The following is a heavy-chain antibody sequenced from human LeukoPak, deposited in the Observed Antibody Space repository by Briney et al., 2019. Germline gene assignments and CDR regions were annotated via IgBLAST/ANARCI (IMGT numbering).Heavy chain of an antibody. D-gene: IGHD3-3*01. Sequence: PSETLSLTCAVYGGSFSGYYWSWIRQPPGKGLEWIGRIYTSGTTNYNPSLKSRVTMSVGTSKKQFSLKLSSVTAADTAVYYCARAGDFWSGYPSRNYMDVWGKGTTVTVSS. CDR3: ARAGDFWSGYPSRNYMDV. CDR1: GGSFSGYY. J-gene: IGHJ6*03. CDR2: IYTSGTT. V-gene: IGHV4-59*10.